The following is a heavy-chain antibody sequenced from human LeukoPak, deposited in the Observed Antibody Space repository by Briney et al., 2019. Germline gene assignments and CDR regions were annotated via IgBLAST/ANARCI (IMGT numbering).Heavy chain of an antibody. CDR1: GFTFSKTW. CDR3: ATYGKWAAGDV. CDR2: INQDGGAI. J-gene: IGHJ6*02. Sequence: PGGSLRLSCIGSGFTFSKTWMMWVRQAPGKGLEWVANINQDGGAISYVDSVKGRFTISRDNAKNSLFLRMNSLRAEDTAIYYCATYGKWAAGDVRGQGTTVSVSS. V-gene: IGHV3-7*01. D-gene: IGHD1-26*01.